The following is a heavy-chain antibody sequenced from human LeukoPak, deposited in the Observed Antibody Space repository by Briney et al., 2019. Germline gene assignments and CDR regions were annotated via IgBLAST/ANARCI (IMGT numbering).Heavy chain of an antibody. CDR1: GYTFTSYD. D-gene: IGHD5-12*01. J-gene: IGHJ3*02. CDR2: MNPNSGNT. V-gene: IGHV1-8*03. Sequence: ASVKVSCKASGYTFTSYDTNWVRQATGQGLEWMGWMNPNSGNTGYAQKFQGRVAITRNTSISTAYMELSSLRSEDTAVYYCARGRIVATISDAFDIWGQGTMVTVSS. CDR3: ARGRIVATISDAFDI.